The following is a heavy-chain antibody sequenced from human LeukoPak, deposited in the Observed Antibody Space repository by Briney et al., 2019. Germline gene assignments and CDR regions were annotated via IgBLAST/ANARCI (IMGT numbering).Heavy chain of an antibody. CDR1: GFTVGDYA. CDR2: IRSQIYGGTP. V-gene: IGHV3-49*04. J-gene: IGHJ4*02. Sequence: GGSLRLACTGAGFTVGDYAMTWVRQAPGKGLEWVGFIRSQIYGGTPEYAASVKGRFTISRDDSEGVAYLQMNSLKTEDTAVYYCTRDQTPYYWGQGTLVTVSS. CDR3: TRDQTPYY.